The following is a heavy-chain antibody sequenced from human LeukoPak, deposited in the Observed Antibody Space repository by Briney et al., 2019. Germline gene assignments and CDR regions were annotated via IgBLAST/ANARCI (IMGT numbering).Heavy chain of an antibody. CDR3: AKDTTTVTSQGDY. Sequence: GGSLRPSCAASGFTLSSYAMSWVRQAPGKGLEWVSVIYSGGSTYYADSVKGRFTISRDNSNNTLYLQMNSLRAEDTAMYYCAKDTTTVTSQGDYWGQGTLATVSS. CDR2: IYSGGST. D-gene: IGHD4-17*01. J-gene: IGHJ4*02. V-gene: IGHV3-66*02. CDR1: GFTLSSYA.